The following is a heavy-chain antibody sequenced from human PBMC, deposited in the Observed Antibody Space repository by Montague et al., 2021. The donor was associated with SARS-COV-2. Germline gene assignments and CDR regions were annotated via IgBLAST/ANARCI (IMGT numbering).Heavy chain of an antibody. Sequence: SETLSLTCSVSGDSISRSHYFWAWIRQPPGMGLEWIGSIYFTGKTYYHPSLKSRVTISIDTSKNHFSLRLSSVTAADSAAFYCARWGLNNAFDIWGLGTMITISS. CDR2: IYFTGKT. CDR1: GDSISRSHYF. V-gene: IGHV4-39*02. D-gene: IGHD1/OR15-1a*01. CDR3: ARWGLNNAFDI. J-gene: IGHJ3*02.